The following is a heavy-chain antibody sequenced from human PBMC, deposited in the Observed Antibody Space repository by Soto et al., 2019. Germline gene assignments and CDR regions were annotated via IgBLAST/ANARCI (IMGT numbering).Heavy chain of an antibody. Sequence: PGGSLRLSCAASGFTVSSNYMSWVRQAPGKGLEWVSVIYSGGSTYYADSVKGRFTISRDNSKNTLYLQMSSLRAEDTAVYYCASGYCSGGSCYPYYFDYWGQGILVTVSS. J-gene: IGHJ4*02. V-gene: IGHV3-66*01. CDR2: IYSGGST. CDR1: GFTVSSNY. CDR3: ASGYCSGGSCYPYYFDY. D-gene: IGHD2-15*01.